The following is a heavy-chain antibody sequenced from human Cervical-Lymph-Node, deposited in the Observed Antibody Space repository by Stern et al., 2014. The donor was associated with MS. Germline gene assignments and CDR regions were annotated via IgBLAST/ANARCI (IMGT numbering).Heavy chain of an antibody. CDR2: MYASGRT. J-gene: IGHJ4*02. Sequence: QVQLQESGPGLVKPLETLSLTCTVSGDSSSSYYWTWFRQPPGKGLEWIGYMYASGRTNYHASLKSRVPISTDMSRNQFSLSLSSVTAADTAVYYCARVRWLARVEYWGQGILVTVSS. CDR3: ARVRWLARVEY. D-gene: IGHD6-19*01. V-gene: IGHV4-59*01. CDR1: GDSSSSYY.